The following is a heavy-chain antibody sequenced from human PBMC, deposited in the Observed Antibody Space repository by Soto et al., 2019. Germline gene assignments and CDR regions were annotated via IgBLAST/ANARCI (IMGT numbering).Heavy chain of an antibody. CDR3: ARVSRAMIVVVITVSFDY. D-gene: IGHD3-22*01. CDR1: GFTFNNYA. J-gene: IGHJ4*02. CDR2: ISYDGSNK. Sequence: PGGSLRLSCAASGFTFNNYAMHWVRQAPGKGLEWVAVISYDGSNKYYADSVKGRFTISRDNSKNTLYLQMDSLRAEDTAVYYCARVSRAMIVVVITVSFDYWGQGTLVTVS. V-gene: IGHV3-30-3*01.